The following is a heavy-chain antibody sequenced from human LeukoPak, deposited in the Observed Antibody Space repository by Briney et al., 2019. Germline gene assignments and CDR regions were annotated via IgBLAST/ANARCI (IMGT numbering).Heavy chain of an antibody. CDR1: GFTFSSYA. CDR3: AKDWVQLDDAFDI. CDR2: ISGSGGST. D-gene: IGHD1-1*01. J-gene: IGHJ3*02. V-gene: IGHV3-23*01. Sequence: PGGSLRLSCAASGFTFSSYAMSWVRQAPGKGLEWVSAISGSGGSTYYADSVKGRLTISRDNSKNTPYLQMNSLRAEDTAVYYCAKDWVQLDDAFDIWGQGTMVTVSS.